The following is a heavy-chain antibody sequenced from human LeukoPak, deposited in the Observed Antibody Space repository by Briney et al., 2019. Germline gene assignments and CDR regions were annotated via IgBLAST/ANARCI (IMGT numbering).Heavy chain of an antibody. J-gene: IGHJ4*02. CDR3: VRGAWGDLTY. D-gene: IGHD2-21*02. CDR1: GFTFSSYW. CDR2: IKQEGSET. V-gene: IGHV3-7*05. Sequence: GGSLRLSCAASGFTFSSYWMSWVRQAPGKGLEWVANIKQEGSETYYVDSVKGRFTISRDNAKNSLYLQMNSLRAEDTAVYYCVRGAWGDLTYWGQGTLVTVSS.